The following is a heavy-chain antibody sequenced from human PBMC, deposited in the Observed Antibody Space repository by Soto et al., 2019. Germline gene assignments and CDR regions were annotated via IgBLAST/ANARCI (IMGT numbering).Heavy chain of an antibody. V-gene: IGHV3-30-3*01. J-gene: IGHJ4*02. CDR2: ISFNGINT. D-gene: IGHD3-9*01. CDR1: GFLFSDYA. CDR3: ARDVSGFEYFDL. Sequence: VGSLRLSCAASGFLFSDYAMHWVRQTPGRGPEWLALISFNGINTYYADSVKGRFTISRDNSKSTLYLQMSTLRAEDTAVYYCARDVSGFEYFDLWGQGTLVTVSS.